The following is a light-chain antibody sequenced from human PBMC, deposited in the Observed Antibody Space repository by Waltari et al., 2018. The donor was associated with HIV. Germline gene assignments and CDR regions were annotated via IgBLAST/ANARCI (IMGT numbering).Light chain of an antibody. Sequence: EIVMTQSPATLSVSPGERATLSCRASQSVSSNLAWYQQKPGQASRLLIFGASTRATGIPARFSGSGSGTELTLAISSLQSEDFAVYYCQQYNNWPPLTFGGGTKVEI. CDR3: QQYNNWPPLT. J-gene: IGKJ4*01. CDR2: GAS. CDR1: QSVSSN. V-gene: IGKV3-15*01.